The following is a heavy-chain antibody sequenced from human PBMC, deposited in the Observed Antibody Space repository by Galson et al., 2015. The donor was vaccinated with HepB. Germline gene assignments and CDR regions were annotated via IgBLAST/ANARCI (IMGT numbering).Heavy chain of an antibody. V-gene: IGHV1-8*02. J-gene: IGHJ3*02. CDR3: ASRPRNDDPAAFDI. CDR2: MNPNSGNT. D-gene: IGHD1-1*01. CDR1: GGTFSSYA. Sequence: SVKVSCKASGGTFSSYAISWVRQAPGQGLEWMGGMNPNSGNTGYGQKFQGRVTMTRDTSISTAYMELSSLRSEDTAVYYCASRPRNDDPAAFDIWGQGTMVTVFS.